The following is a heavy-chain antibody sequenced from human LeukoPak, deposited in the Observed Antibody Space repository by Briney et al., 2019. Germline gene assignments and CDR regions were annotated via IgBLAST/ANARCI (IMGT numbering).Heavy chain of an antibody. Sequence: GGSLRLSCAASGFTFSSYSMNWVRQAPGKGLEWVSSISSSSSYIYYADSVKGRFTISRDNAKNSLYLQMNSLRAEDTAVYYCARDPRVATFDYWGQGTLVTVSS. D-gene: IGHD3-10*01. CDR2: ISSSSSYI. CDR1: GFTFSSYS. V-gene: IGHV3-21*01. CDR3: ARDPRVATFDY. J-gene: IGHJ4*02.